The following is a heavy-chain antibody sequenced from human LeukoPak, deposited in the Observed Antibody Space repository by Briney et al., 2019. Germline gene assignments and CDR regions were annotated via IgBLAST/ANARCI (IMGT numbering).Heavy chain of an antibody. CDR2: ISSSSSYI. CDR3: ATGATTQGYYYYYMDV. D-gene: IGHD1-1*01. V-gene: IGHV3-21*01. J-gene: IGHJ6*03. CDR1: GFTFSSYS. Sequence: GGSLRLSCAASGFTFSSYSMNWVRQAPGKGLEWVSSISSSSSYIYYADSVKGRFTISRDNAKNSLYLQMNSLRAEDTAVYYCATGATTQGYYYYYMDVWGKGTTVTVSS.